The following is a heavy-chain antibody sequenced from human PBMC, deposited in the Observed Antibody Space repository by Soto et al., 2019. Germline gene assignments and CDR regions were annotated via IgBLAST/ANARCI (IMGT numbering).Heavy chain of an antibody. D-gene: IGHD3-22*01. CDR3: ARDGGDDSSALDY. CDR1: GGSISSYY. Sequence: PSETLSLTCTVSGGSISSYYWSWIRQPPGKGLEWIGYIYYSGSTNYNPSLKSRVTISVDTSKNQFSLKLSSVTAADTAVYYCARDGGDDSSALDYWGQGTLVTVSS. CDR2: IYYSGST. J-gene: IGHJ4*02. V-gene: IGHV4-59*01.